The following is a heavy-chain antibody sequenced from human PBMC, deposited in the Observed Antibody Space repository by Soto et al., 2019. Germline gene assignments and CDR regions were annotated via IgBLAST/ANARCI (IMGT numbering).Heavy chain of an antibody. D-gene: IGHD2-15*01. CDR2: ISYDGSNK. V-gene: IGHV3-30-3*01. J-gene: IGHJ4*02. CDR3: AHGRDRGT. CDR1: GFTFSSYA. Sequence: ESGGGVVQPGRSLRLSCAASGFTFSSYAMHWVSQAPGKGLEWVAVISYDGSNKYYADSVKGRFTISRDNSKNTLYLQMNSLRAEYTTVYYCAHGRDRGTWGQGTLVTVS.